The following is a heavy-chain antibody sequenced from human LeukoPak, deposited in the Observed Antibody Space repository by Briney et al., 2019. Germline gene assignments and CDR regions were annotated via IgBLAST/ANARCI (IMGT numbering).Heavy chain of an antibody. D-gene: IGHD6-19*01. J-gene: IGHJ4*02. CDR1: GFIFSRSW. CDR2: IKEDGSEK. Sequence: SGGSLRLSCAASGFIFSRSWMSWARQAPGKGPEWVANIKEDGSEKYYVDSVKGRFTISRDSAKNSLYLQMNSLTPEDTAVYYCARGGGVAVAGTGEEYFDYWGQGTLVTVSS. CDR3: ARGGGVAVAGTGEEYFDY. V-gene: IGHV3-7*01.